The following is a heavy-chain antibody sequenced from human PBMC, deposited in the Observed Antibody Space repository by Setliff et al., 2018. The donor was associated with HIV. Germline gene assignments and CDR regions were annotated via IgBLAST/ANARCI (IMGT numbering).Heavy chain of an antibody. V-gene: IGHV1-69*02. D-gene: IGHD2-15*01. Sequence: ASVKVSCKASGGTFSDYTVNWVRQAPGQGLEWMGRNIPIIGIENYAQKFQGRVTITADKSTSTAYMELNSLRSDDTAIYYCARSDCSSVRCYLGHAFEIWGQGTMVTVSS. J-gene: IGHJ3*02. CDR2: NIPIIGIE. CDR1: GGTFSDYT. CDR3: ARSDCSSVRCYLGHAFEI.